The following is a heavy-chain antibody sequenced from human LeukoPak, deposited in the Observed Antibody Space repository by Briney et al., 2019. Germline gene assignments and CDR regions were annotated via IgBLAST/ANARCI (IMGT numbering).Heavy chain of an antibody. CDR2: ISSSSSYI. Sequence: GGSLRLSCAASGFTFSSYSMNWVRQAPGKGLEWVSSISSSSSYIYYADSVKGRFTISRDNAKNSLYLQMNSLRAEDTAVYYCARRAMGYGSGPISHWYFDLWGRGTLVTVSS. V-gene: IGHV3-21*01. J-gene: IGHJ2*01. CDR3: ARRAMGYGSGPISHWYFDL. CDR1: GFTFSSYS. D-gene: IGHD3-10*01.